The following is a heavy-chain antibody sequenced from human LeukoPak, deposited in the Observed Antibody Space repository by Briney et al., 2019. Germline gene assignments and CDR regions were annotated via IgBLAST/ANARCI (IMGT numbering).Heavy chain of an antibody. CDR3: AKDPRPDYIAVAGNRDY. D-gene: IGHD6-19*01. V-gene: IGHV3-23*01. CDR2: ISGSGGGT. CDR1: GFTFSSYE. J-gene: IGHJ4*02. Sequence: GGSLRLSCAASGFTFSSYEMNWVRQAPGKGLEWVSAISGSGGGTYYADSVKGRFTISRDNSKNTLYLQMNSLRAEDTAVYYCAKDPRPDYIAVAGNRDYWGQGTLVTVSS.